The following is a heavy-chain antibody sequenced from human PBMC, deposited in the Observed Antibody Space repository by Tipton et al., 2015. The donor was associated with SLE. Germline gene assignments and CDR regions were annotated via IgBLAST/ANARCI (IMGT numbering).Heavy chain of an antibody. V-gene: IGHV3-23*01. CDR1: GFTFRSHD. Sequence: GSLRLSCAASGFTFRSHDMIWVHQAPGKGLEWVSTVTGRGGDTYYADSVKGRFTISRDNSRDTLFLQMNSLSAEDTAVYYCARGLRLGNDYWRQGTLVTLSS. CDR2: VTGRGGDT. D-gene: IGHD5-12*01. CDR3: ARGLRLGNDY. J-gene: IGHJ4*02.